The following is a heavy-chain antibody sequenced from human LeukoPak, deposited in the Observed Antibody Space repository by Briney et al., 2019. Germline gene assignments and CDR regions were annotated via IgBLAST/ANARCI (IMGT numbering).Heavy chain of an antibody. CDR1: GGSVSSGSYY. D-gene: IGHD1-7*01. J-gene: IGHJ5*02. V-gene: IGHV4-61*01. CDR3: ARGTGYNWNYGP. CDR2: IYYSGST. Sequence: SETLSLTCTVSGGSVSSGSYYWSWIRQPPGKGLEWIGYIYYSGSTNYNPSLKSRATISVDTSKNQFSLQLSSVTAADTAVFYCARGTGYNWNYGPWGQGTLVTVSS.